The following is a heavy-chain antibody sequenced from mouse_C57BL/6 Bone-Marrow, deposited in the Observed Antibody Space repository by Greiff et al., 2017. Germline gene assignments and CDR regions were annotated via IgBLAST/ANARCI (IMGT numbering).Heavy chain of an antibody. V-gene: IGHV5-16*01. CDR1: GFTFSDYY. J-gene: IGHJ4*01. CDR2: INYDGSST. CDR3: AREFTTVVATDYAMDY. Sequence: EVQLQESEGGLVQPGSSMKLSCTASGFTFSDYYLAWVRQFPEKGLEWVANINYDGSSTYYLDSLKSRFIISRDNAKNILYLHMSSLKSEDTATYYCAREFTTVVATDYAMDYWGQGTSVTVSS. D-gene: IGHD1-1*01.